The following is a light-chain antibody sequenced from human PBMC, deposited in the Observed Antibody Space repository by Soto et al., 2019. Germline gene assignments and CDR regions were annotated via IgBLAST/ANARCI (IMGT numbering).Light chain of an antibody. CDR1: QSVSSNY. Sequence: EIVLTQSPGTLSLSPGERATLSCRASQSVSSNYLAWYQQKPGQAPRLLIYAASSRATGIPDRFSGGGSGADFTLPISRLEPEDSAVYYCHQYGSSPGTFGQGTKVEIK. CDR2: AAS. CDR3: HQYGSSPGT. V-gene: IGKV3-20*01. J-gene: IGKJ1*01.